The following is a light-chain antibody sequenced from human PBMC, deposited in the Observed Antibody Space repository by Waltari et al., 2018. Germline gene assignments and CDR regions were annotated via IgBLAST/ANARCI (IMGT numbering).Light chain of an antibody. V-gene: IGKV3-11*01. CDR2: DAS. CDR1: QSIGNY. J-gene: IGKJ4*01. Sequence: EIVLTQSPVTLAMSQGERATLPCRASQSIGNYLAWYQHKPGQAPRLLIYDASNRATGIPDRFSGSGSGTDFTLTINSLEPEDFTVYYCQQRSDWPFLTFGGGTKVEIK. CDR3: QQRSDWPFLT.